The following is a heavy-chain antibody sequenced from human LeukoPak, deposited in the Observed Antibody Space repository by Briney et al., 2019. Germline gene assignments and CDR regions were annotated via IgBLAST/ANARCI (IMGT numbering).Heavy chain of an antibody. J-gene: IGHJ5*02. CDR3: ARDAVGSMVRGHINNWFDP. CDR1: GFTFSSYG. Sequence: GGSLRLSCAASGFTFSSYGMHWVRQAPGKGLEWVAVISYDETNKFYTDSVKGRFTISRDNSKSSVYLQMNSLRGEDTAVYYCARDAVGSMVRGHINNWFDPWGQGTLVTVSS. V-gene: IGHV3-30*06. CDR2: ISYDETNK. D-gene: IGHD3-10*01.